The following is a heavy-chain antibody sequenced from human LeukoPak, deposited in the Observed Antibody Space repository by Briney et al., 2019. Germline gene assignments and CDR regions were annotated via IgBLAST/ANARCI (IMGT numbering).Heavy chain of an antibody. CDR2: INPSGGST. V-gene: IGHV1-46*01. CDR1: GYTFTRYY. Sequence: ASVKVSCKASGYTFTRYYIHWVRQAPGQGLEWMGVINPSGGSTTHARKFQGRVTMTRDTSTSTVHMDLSSLRSEDTAVYYCARDLVGSSSGWGQGTLVTVSS. D-gene: IGHD6-6*01. CDR3: ARDLVGSSSG. J-gene: IGHJ4*02.